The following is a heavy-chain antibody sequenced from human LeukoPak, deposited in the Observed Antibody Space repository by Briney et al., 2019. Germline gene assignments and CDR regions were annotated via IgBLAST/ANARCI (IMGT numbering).Heavy chain of an antibody. Sequence: SETLSLTCTVSGGSISSGSYYWSWIRQPAGKGLEWIGRIYTSGSTNYNPSLKSRVTISVDTSKNQFSLKLSSVTAAGTAVYYCARGSMVRGFDYWGQGTLVTVSS. J-gene: IGHJ4*02. V-gene: IGHV4-61*02. CDR3: ARGSMVRGFDY. D-gene: IGHD3-10*01. CDR1: GGSISSGSYY. CDR2: IYTSGST.